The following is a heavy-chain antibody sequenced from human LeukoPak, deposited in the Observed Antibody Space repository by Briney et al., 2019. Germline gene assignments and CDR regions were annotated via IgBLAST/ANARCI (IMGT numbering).Heavy chain of an antibody. CDR3: ARHEPYYYDSSGSWDYYGMDV. D-gene: IGHD3-22*01. V-gene: IGHV5-51*01. J-gene: IGHJ6*02. CDR1: GYSFTSYW. Sequence: TGESLKVSCKGSGYSFTSYWIGWVRQMPGKGLEWMVIIYPGDSDTRYSPSFQGQVTISADKSISTAYLQWSSLKASDTAMYYCARHEPYYYDSSGSWDYYGMDVWGQGTTVTVSS. CDR2: IYPGDSDT.